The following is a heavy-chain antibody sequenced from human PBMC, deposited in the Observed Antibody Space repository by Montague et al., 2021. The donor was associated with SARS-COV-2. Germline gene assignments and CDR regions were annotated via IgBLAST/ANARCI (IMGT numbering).Heavy chain of an antibody. D-gene: IGHD4-17*01. Sequence: SLRLSCAASGLTFSSYGMHWVRQAPGKGLEWVAVIWYDGSNKYYADSVKGRFTISRDNSKNTLYLQMNSLRAEDTAVYYCAADYGDYSNYYYYYGMDVWGQGTTVTVS. CDR3: AADYGDYSNYYYYYGMDV. CDR2: IWYDGSNK. CDR1: GLTFSSYG. V-gene: IGHV3-33*01. J-gene: IGHJ6*02.